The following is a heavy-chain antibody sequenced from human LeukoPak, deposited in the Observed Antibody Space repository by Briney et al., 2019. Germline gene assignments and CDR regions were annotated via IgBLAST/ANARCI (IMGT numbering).Heavy chain of an antibody. Sequence: ASVKVSCKASGYTFTDYYMHWERQAPGQGLEWMGWINPNSGDTNYAQNFQGRVTMTRDTSISTAYMEQSRLRSDDTAVYYCARAGLVVIPDIWGQGTLVTVSS. CDR1: GYTFTDYY. V-gene: IGHV1-2*02. CDR3: ARAGLVVIPDI. D-gene: IGHD2-8*02. J-gene: IGHJ4*02. CDR2: INPNSGDT.